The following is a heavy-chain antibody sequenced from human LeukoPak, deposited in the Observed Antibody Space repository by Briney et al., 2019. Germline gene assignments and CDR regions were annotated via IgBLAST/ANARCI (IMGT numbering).Heavy chain of an antibody. CDR2: IYYSGST. V-gene: IGHV4-39*07. CDR1: GGSISGYY. CDR3: ARDRRSSGYTRDNWFDP. Sequence: SETLSLTCTVSGGSISGYYWSWIRQPPGKGLEWIGSIYYSGSTYYNPSLKSRVTISVDTSKNQFSLKLSSVTAADTAVYYCARDRRSSGYTRDNWFDPWGQGTLVTVSS. D-gene: IGHD3-22*01. J-gene: IGHJ5*02.